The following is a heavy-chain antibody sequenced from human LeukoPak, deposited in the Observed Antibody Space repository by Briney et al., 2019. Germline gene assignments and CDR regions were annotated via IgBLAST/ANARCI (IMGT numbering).Heavy chain of an antibody. D-gene: IGHD3-22*01. CDR2: ISGYNGET. CDR1: GYTFTNYG. V-gene: IGHV1-18*01. CDR3: ARDRWYDKSDYYYNLDH. Sequence: GASVTVSCKASGYTFTNYGISWVRQAPGQGLEWMGWISGYNGETNNAQKVQGRVTMTTDTSTSTAYMELRSLRSDDTAVYYCARDRWYDKSDYYYNLDHWGQGTLVTVSS. J-gene: IGHJ4*02.